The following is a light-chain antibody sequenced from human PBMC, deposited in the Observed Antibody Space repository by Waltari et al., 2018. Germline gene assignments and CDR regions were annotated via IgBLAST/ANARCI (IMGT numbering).Light chain of an antibody. Sequence: QSVLTQPPSASGTPGQRVTISCSGSSSNIGSNTVNWYQQLPGTAPKLLIYSNNQRPSGVPGRVPGSKAGTSAALAISGLQSEDEADYYCAEWDDSLNGPVFGGGTKLTVL. CDR3: AEWDDSLNGPV. CDR2: SNN. CDR1: SSNIGSNT. J-gene: IGLJ3*02. V-gene: IGLV1-44*01.